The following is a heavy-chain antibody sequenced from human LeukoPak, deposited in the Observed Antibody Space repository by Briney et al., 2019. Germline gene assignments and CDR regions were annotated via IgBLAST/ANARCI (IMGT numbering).Heavy chain of an antibody. CDR1: GFTFSSYS. D-gene: IGHD3-10*01. CDR2: ISSTSSYI. J-gene: IGHJ4*02. V-gene: IGHV3-21*01. Sequence: GGSLRLSCAASGFTFSSYSMNWVRQAPGKGLERVSSISSTSSYIYYADSVKGRFTISRDNAKNSLYLQMNSLRAEDTAVYYCARDYYGSGSYSALFEYWGQGTLVTVSS. CDR3: ARDYYGSGSYSALFEY.